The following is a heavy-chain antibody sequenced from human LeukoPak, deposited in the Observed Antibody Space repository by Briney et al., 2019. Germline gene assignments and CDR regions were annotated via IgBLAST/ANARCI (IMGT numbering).Heavy chain of an antibody. Sequence: ASVKVSCKASGYTFTGYYMHRVRQAPGQGLEWMGWINPNSGGTNYAQKFQGRVTMTRDMSTSTVYMELSSLRSEDTAVYYCARAPYGDYYYYYMDVWGKGTTVTVSS. D-gene: IGHD4-17*01. CDR1: GYTFTGYY. CDR2: INPNSGGT. V-gene: IGHV1-2*02. J-gene: IGHJ6*03. CDR3: ARAPYGDYYYYYMDV.